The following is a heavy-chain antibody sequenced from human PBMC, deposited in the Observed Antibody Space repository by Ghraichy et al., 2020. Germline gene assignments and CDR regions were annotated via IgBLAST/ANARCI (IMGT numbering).Heavy chain of an antibody. D-gene: IGHD6-6*01. CDR2: IYYSGST. CDR3: VRVGEQLGQFYYYYYMDV. Sequence: SQTLSLTCTVSGGSIRSYYWSWIRQPPGKGLEWIGYIYYSGSTNYKPSLKSRVSISVDTSKNQFSLKLSSVTPADTAVYYCVRVGEQLGQFYYYYYMDVWGKGTTVTVSS. CDR1: GGSIRSYY. J-gene: IGHJ6*03. V-gene: IGHV4-59*01.